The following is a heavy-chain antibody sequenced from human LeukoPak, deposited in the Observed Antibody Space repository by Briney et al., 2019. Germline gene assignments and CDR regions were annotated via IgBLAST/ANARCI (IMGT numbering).Heavy chain of an antibody. CDR3: ARDEGYYYSGAFDI. CDR2: IYTSGST. D-gene: IGHD3-22*01. V-gene: IGHV4-4*07. Sequence: PSETLSLTCTVSGGSISSYYWNWIRQPAGKGLEWIGRIYTSGSTNYNPSLKSRVTMSVDTSKNQFSLKLSSVTAADTAVYYCARDEGYYYSGAFDIWGQGTMVTVSS. J-gene: IGHJ3*02. CDR1: GGSISSYY.